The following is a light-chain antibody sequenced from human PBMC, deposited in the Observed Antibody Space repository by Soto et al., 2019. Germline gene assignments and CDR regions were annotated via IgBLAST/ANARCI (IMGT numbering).Light chain of an antibody. CDR1: SGDVGGYYY. V-gene: IGLV2-14*01. CDR2: EVS. CDR3: SSYTAGGTI. Sequence: QSVLTQPRSVSGSPGQSITISCTGTSGDVGGYYYVSWYQQLPGKAPKLMISEVSNRPSGVSNRFSSSKSGNTASLTISGLQAEDEADYYCSSYTAGGTIFGTGTKSPS. J-gene: IGLJ1*01.